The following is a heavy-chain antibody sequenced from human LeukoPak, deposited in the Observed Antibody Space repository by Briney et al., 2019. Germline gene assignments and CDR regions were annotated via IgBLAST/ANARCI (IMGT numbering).Heavy chain of an antibody. Sequence: GESLKISCKGSGYSFTSYWIGWVRQMPGKGLEWMGIIYPGDSDTRYSPSFQGQVTISADKSTSTAYLQWSSLKASDTAMYYCASSRLTGYSSSWYRGDDAFDIWGQGTMVTVSS. CDR3: ASSRLTGYSSSWYRGDDAFDI. V-gene: IGHV5-51*01. CDR2: IYPGDSDT. CDR1: GYSFTSYW. J-gene: IGHJ3*02. D-gene: IGHD6-13*01.